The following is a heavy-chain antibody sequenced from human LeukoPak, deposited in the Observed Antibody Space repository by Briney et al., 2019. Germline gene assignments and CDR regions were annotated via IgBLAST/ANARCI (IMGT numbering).Heavy chain of an antibody. D-gene: IGHD4-23*01. CDR2: ISSSGSTI. Sequence: PGGSLRLSCAASGFTFSSYEMNWVRQAPGKGLEWVSYISSSGSTIYYADSVKGRFTISRDNAKNSLFLQMNSLRAEDTAVYYCARVFTVVTPFDYRGQGTLVTVSS. V-gene: IGHV3-48*03. CDR3: ARVFTVVTPFDY. J-gene: IGHJ4*02. CDR1: GFTFSSYE.